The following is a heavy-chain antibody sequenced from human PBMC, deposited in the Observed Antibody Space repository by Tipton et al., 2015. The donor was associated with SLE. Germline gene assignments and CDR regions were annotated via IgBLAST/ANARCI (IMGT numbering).Heavy chain of an antibody. Sequence: SLRLSCVGSGFTFSGYAMTWVRQAPGKGLEWVSTISGSGSSTNYADSVKGRFTISRDNSRNTLYLQMNSLRAEDTAIYYCAKDRIQTWAGGAFDIWGQGTMVPVSS. V-gene: IGHV3-23*01. J-gene: IGHJ3*02. CDR3: AKDRIQTWAGGAFDI. D-gene: IGHD2-8*02. CDR2: ISGSGSST. CDR1: GFTFSGYA.